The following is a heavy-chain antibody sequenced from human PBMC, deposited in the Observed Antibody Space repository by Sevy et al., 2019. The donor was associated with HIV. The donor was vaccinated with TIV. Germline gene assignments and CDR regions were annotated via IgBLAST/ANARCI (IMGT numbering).Heavy chain of an antibody. V-gene: IGHV3-13*05. CDR3: ARSGGYSDYGMDV. J-gene: IGHJ6*02. CDR2: VGPAGDQ. Sequence: GGSLRLSCVAAGFTFSSYDMHRVRQVTRKGLEWISGVGPAGDQFYPGSVKGRFTISRENAKNSFYLQMNNLRAGDTAVYYCARSGGYSDYGMDVWGQGTTVTVSS. D-gene: IGHD5-12*01. CDR1: GFTFSSYD.